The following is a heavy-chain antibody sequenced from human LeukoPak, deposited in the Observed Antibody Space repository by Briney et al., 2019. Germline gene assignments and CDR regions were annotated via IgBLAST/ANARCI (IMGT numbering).Heavy chain of an antibody. CDR2: ISSSGSTV. CDR3: ARESYSNYLGYMDV. V-gene: IGHV3-11*04. J-gene: IGHJ6*03. CDR1: EFTFSDYY. Sequence: PGGSLRLSCAASEFTFSDYYMSWIRQAPGKGLEWDSYISSSGSTVYYADSVKGRFTISRDNAKNSLYLQMSSLRAEDTAVYYCARESYSNYLGYMDVWGKGTTVTVSS. D-gene: IGHD4-11*01.